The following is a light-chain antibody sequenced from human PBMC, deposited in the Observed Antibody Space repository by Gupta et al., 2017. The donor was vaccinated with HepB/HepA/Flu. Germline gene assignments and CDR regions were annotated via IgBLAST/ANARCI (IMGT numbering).Light chain of an antibody. CDR3: QQFSSSPIT. V-gene: IGKV3-20*01. J-gene: IGKJ5*01. CDR1: QSVSSSY. CDR2: GAS. Sequence: EIVLTQSPGTLSLSPGDRVTLSCMASQSVSSSYLAWYQQKPGQAPRLLIYGASNRATGIPDRFSGSGSGTDFTLTISRLGPEDFAVYYCQQFSSSPITFGQGTRLEIK.